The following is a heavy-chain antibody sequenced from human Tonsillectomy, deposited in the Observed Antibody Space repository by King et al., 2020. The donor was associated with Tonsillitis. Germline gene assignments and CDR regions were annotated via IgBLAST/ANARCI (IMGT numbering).Heavy chain of an antibody. D-gene: IGHD3-10*01. J-gene: IGHJ3*01. V-gene: IGHV4-59*08. CDR2: ISYNGIT. CDR1: GGSISGYF. CDR3: ATLRFGDFTRHACDP. Sequence: VQLQESGPGLVKPSETLSLTCVVSGGSISGYFWSWIRQPPGKGLEWIGYISYNGITNYNPSLKSRVTISVDTSKSQFSLRLNSVTAADTAVYYCATLRFGDFTRHACDPWGQGTMVTVSS.